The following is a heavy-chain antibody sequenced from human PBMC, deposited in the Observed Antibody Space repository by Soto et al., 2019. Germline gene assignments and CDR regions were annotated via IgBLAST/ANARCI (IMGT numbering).Heavy chain of an antibody. CDR3: AITYCRDNSCPRDFDF. D-gene: IGHD2-21*01. CDR1: GGTFNTYT. Sequence: QVQVVQSGAEVKKPESSVKVSCKPSGGTFNTYTVNWVRLAPGHGLEWMGRFIPILDMANYAQKFQDRVTKTADRSTFTAYMELNSLTSDDTAVYYCAITYCRDNSCPRDFDFWGPGTRVNVSS. V-gene: IGHV1-69*02. CDR2: FIPILDMA. J-gene: IGHJ4*02.